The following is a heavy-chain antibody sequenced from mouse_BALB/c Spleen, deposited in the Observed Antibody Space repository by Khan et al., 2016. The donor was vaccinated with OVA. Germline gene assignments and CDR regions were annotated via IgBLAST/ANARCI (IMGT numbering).Heavy chain of an antibody. J-gene: IGHJ3*01. Sequence: EVQLQQSGTELVRPGALVRMSCKASGFNFKDYDIHWVKQRPEQGLEWIGWIDPENGNTTSDAKFKGKASITADTSSSTAYLQVSSLTSEDTAVYYCARVCSSPWVACWGQGSLVTVSA. V-gene: IGHV14-1*02. CDR1: GFNFKDYD. CDR2: IDPENGNT. CDR3: ARVCSSPWVAC.